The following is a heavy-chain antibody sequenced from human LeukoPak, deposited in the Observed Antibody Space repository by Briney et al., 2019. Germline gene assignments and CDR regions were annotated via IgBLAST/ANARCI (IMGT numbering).Heavy chain of an antibody. CDR2: ISYDGNTE. Sequence: GGSLRLSCAASGFIFNSYAMHWVRQAPGKGLEWVAVISYDGNTEYYADSVKGRFTISRDNSKNTLYLQMNSLRAEDTAVYYCTREAVMPVAPVKIGTSDRPLYEYYGLDVWGQGTTVTVS. D-gene: IGHD1/OR15-1a*01. CDR1: GFIFNSYA. J-gene: IGHJ6*02. CDR3: TREAVMPVAPVKIGTSDRPLYEYYGLDV. V-gene: IGHV3-30-3*01.